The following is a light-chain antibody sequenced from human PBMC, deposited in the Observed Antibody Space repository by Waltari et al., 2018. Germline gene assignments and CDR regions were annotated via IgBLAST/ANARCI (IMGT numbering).Light chain of an antibody. CDR1: QSVLSSSNNQNY. CDR3: QQCYSFPYT. CDR2: WAS. Sequence: DIVMTQSPDFLAVSLGERATINCKSSQSVLSSSNNQNYLGWYKQKPGHPPKVLISWASTRESGVPDRFSGSGSGTDFTLTISSLQAEDVAVYYCQQCYSFPYTFGQGTKLEIK. V-gene: IGKV4-1*01. J-gene: IGKJ2*01.